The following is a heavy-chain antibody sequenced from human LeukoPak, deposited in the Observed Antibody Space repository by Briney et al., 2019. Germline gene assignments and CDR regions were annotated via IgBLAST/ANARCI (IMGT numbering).Heavy chain of an antibody. CDR1: GGSISSYY. Sequence: SETLSLTCTVSGGSISSYYWSWIRQPPGKGLEWIGYIYYSGSTNYNPSLKSRVTISVDTSKNQFSLKLSSVTAADTAVYYCARHTGRYYGSGSTDYWGRGTLVTVSS. D-gene: IGHD3-10*01. CDR2: IYYSGST. V-gene: IGHV4-59*08. J-gene: IGHJ4*02. CDR3: ARHTGRYYGSGSTDY.